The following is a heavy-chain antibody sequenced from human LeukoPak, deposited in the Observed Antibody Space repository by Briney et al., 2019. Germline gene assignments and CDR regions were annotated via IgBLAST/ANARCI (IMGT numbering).Heavy chain of an antibody. D-gene: IGHD6-13*01. CDR1: GFTVSINY. V-gene: IGHV3-66*01. CDR2: IFAGGDT. Sequence: GGSLRLSCAASGFTVSINYMNWVRQAPGKGLEWVSVIFAGGDTYYTDSVKGRFTISRDNRKNTLYLQMNSLRAEDTAVYYCARMERGIAVDYWGQGTLVTVSS. J-gene: IGHJ4*02. CDR3: ARMERGIAVDY.